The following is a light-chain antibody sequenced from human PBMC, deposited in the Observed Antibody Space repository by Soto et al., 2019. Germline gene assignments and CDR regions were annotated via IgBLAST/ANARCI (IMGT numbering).Light chain of an antibody. CDR2: DVT. Sequence: QSALAQPGSVSGSPGQSITISCTGTSRDVGAYNYVSWYHQHHPGKAPELIIYDVTDRPSGVSTRFSGSKSGNTASLTISGLQAEDEVDYYCSSYTTIKTVIFGGGTKLTVL. J-gene: IGLJ2*01. CDR3: SSYTTIKTVI. CDR1: SRDVGAYNY. V-gene: IGLV2-14*01.